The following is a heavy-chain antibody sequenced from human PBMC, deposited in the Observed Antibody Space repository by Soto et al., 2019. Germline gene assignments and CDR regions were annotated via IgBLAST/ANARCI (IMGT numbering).Heavy chain of an antibody. J-gene: IGHJ3*02. Sequence: EVQLVESGGGLVKPGGSLRLSCAASGVTFSTYSLTWVRQAPGRGLEWVSSVSSSGTYIFYADSVKGRFTISRDNDQNSMFMQMDSLRADDTAVYYCARDRARTTNAFDICGQGTMVTVSS. D-gene: IGHD3-10*01. V-gene: IGHV3-21*01. CDR3: ARDRARTTNAFDI. CDR1: GVTFSTYS. CDR2: VSSSGTYI.